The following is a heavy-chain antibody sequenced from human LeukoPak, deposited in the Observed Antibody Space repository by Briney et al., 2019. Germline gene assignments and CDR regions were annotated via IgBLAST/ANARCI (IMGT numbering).Heavy chain of an antibody. CDR3: ARPFFFSSSFDY. D-gene: IGHD6-13*01. V-gene: IGHV1-3*01. CDR1: GYTFTSYA. CDR2: INAGNGNT. Sequence: GASVKVSCKASGYTFTSYAMHWVRQAPGQRLEWMGWINAGNGNTKYSQKFQGRVTITRDTSASTAYMELSSLKSEDTAVYYCARPFFFSSSFDYWGQGTLVTVSS. J-gene: IGHJ4*02.